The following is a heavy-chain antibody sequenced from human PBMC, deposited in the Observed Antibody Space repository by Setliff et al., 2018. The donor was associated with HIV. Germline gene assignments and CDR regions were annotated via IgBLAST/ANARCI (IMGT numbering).Heavy chain of an antibody. CDR3: ASRVNYYDSSGYLREEGFDP. J-gene: IGHJ5*02. Sequence: PSETLSLTCTVSGGSISSSNYYWGWIRQPPGKGLEYIGSIYHSGSTYYNPSLKSRVTISVDTSKNQFSLKLNSVTAADTAVYYCASRVNYYDSSGYLREEGFDPWGQGTLVTVTS. V-gene: IGHV4-39*01. D-gene: IGHD3-22*01. CDR2: IYHSGST. CDR1: GGSISSSNYY.